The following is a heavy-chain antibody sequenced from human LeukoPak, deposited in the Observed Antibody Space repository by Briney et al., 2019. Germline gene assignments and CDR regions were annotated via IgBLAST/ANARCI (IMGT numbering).Heavy chain of an antibody. J-gene: IGHJ4*02. CDR3: ARSGYSGYDLDY. Sequence: SVKVSCKASGGTFSSYAISWVRQAPGQGLEWMGGIIPIFGTANYAQKFQGRVTITTDESTSTAYMELSSLRSEDTAVYYCARSGYSGYDLDYWGQGTLVTVSS. CDR1: GGTFSSYA. V-gene: IGHV1-69*05. D-gene: IGHD5-12*01. CDR2: IIPIFGTA.